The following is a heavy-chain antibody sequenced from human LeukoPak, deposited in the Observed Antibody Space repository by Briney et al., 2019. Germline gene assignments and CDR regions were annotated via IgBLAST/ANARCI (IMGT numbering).Heavy chain of an antibody. V-gene: IGHV3-7*05. D-gene: IGHD4-17*01. CDR2: INQDGREK. Sequence: RGSLRLSCPASGFIFSNYWMSWVRQAPGKGLEWVANINQDGREKYYVDSVRGRFTISRDNAKNSLSLQMNSLRAEDTALYYCARDKSYGDSEDYWGQGTLVTVSS. CDR1: GFIFSNYW. CDR3: ARDKSYGDSEDY. J-gene: IGHJ4*02.